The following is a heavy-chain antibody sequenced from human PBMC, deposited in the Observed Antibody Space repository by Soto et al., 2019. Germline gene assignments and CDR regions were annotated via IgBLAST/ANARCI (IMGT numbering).Heavy chain of an antibody. V-gene: IGHV4-31*03. D-gene: IGHD2-21*01. CDR3: ARFRRVNGMDV. CDR1: GGSISSGGYY. Sequence: LSLTCTVSGGSISSGGYYWSWIRQHPGKGLEWIGYIYYSGSTYYNPSLKSRVTISVDTSKNQFSLKLSSVTAADTAVYYCARFRRVNGMDVWGKGTTVTVSS. CDR2: IYYSGST. J-gene: IGHJ6*04.